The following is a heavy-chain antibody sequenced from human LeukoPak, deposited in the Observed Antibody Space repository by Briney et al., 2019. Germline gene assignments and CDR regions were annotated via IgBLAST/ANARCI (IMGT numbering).Heavy chain of an antibody. D-gene: IGHD5-24*01. Sequence: PGGSLRLSCAASGFTFSSYEMNWVRQAPGKGLEWVSYISSSGSTVYYADSVKGRFTISRDNAKNSLYLQMNSLRAEDTAVYYCATPGGLQFLPVDYWGQGTLVTVSS. CDR2: ISSSGSTV. CDR3: ATPGGLQFLPVDY. J-gene: IGHJ4*02. CDR1: GFTFSSYE. V-gene: IGHV3-48*03.